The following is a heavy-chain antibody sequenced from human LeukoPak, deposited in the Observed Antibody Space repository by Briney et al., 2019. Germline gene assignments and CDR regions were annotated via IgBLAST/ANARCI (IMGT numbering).Heavy chain of an antibody. CDR2: IKQDGSQE. CDR1: RFTLSTYW. D-gene: IGHD3-16*02. CDR3: ASYYVWGSYRHDY. Sequence: GGSLRLSCAVSRFTLSTYWMSWVRQAPGKGLEWVTHIKQDGSQEYYVDSVKGRFTISRDSAKNSLYLQMNSLRAEDTAVYYCASYYVWGSYRHDYWGQGTLVTVSS. V-gene: IGHV3-7*01. J-gene: IGHJ4*02.